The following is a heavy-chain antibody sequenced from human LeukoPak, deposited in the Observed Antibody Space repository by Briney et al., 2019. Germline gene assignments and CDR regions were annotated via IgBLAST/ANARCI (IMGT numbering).Heavy chain of an antibody. D-gene: IGHD1-26*01. CDR2: INSDGSST. CDR1: GFTFSSYW. V-gene: IGHV3-74*01. CDR3: ARDKIVGPTTLDY. J-gene: IGHJ4*02. Sequence: GGSLRLSCAASGFTFSSYWMHWVRQAPGKGLVWVSRINSDGSSTSYADSVKGRFTIFRDNAKNTLYLQMNSLRAEDTAVYYCARDKIVGPTTLDYWGQGTLVTVSS.